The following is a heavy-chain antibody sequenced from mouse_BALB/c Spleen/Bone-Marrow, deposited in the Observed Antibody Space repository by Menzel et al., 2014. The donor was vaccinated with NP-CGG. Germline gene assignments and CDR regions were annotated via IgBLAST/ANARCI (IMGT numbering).Heavy chain of an antibody. D-gene: IGHD2-2*01. CDR3: ASYVYGYYFDY. J-gene: IGHJ2*01. V-gene: IGHV14-3*02. Sequence: VQLQHSGAELAKPGASVKLSCTASGFNIKDTYMHWVKQRPEQGLEWIGRIDPANGNTKYDPKFQGKATITADTSSNTAYLQLSSLTSEDTAVYYCASYVYGYYFDYWGQGTTLTVSS. CDR2: IDPANGNT. CDR1: GFNIKDTY.